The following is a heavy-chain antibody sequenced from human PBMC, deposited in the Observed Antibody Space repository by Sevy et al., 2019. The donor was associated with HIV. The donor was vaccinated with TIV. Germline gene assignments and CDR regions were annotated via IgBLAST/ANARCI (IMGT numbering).Heavy chain of an antibody. J-gene: IGHJ4*02. CDR1: GVSISSFY. CDR3: ARRYFYDSRGSTVFDY. D-gene: IGHD3-22*01. V-gene: IGHV4-59*13. CDR2: IYYSGST. Sequence: SETLSLTCTVSGVSISSFYWSWIRQPLGKGLEWIGNIYYSGSTNYNPSLKSRVTISVDTSKNQFSLKLSSVTAADTAVYYCARRYFYDSRGSTVFDYWGQGTLVTVSS.